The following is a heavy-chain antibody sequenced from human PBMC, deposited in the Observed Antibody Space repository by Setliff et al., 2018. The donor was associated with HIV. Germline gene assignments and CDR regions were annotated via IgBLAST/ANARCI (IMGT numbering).Heavy chain of an antibody. J-gene: IGHJ4*02. CDR2: IYHSGST. CDR3: ARGRAVSSGWPFDY. CDR1: GGSISSYY. Sequence: PSETLSLTCTVSGGSISSYYWSWIRQPAGKGLEWIGRIYHSGSTYYSPSLMSRVTISVDTSKNQFSLKLSSVTAADTAVYCCARGRAVSSGWPFDYWGQGTLVTVSS. V-gene: IGHV4-4*07. D-gene: IGHD6-19*01.